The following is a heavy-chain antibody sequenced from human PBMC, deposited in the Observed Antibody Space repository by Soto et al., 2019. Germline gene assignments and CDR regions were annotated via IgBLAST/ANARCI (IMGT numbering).Heavy chain of an antibody. D-gene: IGHD6-6*01. Sequence: PGGSLRLSCAASGFTFSSYAMSWVRQAPGKGLEWVSAISGSGGSTYYADSVKGRFTISRDNSKNTLYLQMNSLRAEDTAIYYCAKDLAVRSSSNNDAFDIRGQGTMVTVSS. CDR3: AKDLAVRSSSNNDAFDI. CDR1: GFTFSSYA. J-gene: IGHJ3*02. V-gene: IGHV3-23*01. CDR2: ISGSGGST.